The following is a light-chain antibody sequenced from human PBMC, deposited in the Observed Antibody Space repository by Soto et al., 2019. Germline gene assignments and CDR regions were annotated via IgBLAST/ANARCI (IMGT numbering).Light chain of an antibody. CDR3: QQYNSYS. J-gene: IGKJ1*01. CDR2: HAS. Sequence: QVPPSPSTLPASVGDRYTSICRVSNSISNWLDWYQQNPGTAPKVLISHASNLQSGVPSRCSGSGSGTEFTLTISSLQPDDFATYHCQQYNSYSFGQGTKVDIK. CDR1: NSISNW. V-gene: IGKV1-5*02.